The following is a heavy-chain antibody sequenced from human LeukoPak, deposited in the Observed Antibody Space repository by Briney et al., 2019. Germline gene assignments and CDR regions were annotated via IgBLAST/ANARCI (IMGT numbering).Heavy chain of an antibody. CDR2: ISWDGGST. CDR1: GFTFDDYA. V-gene: IGHV3-43D*04. CDR3: AKAGDCTNGVCYTTYYYMDV. D-gene: IGHD2-8*01. J-gene: IGHJ6*03. Sequence: GGSLRLSCAASGFTFDDYAMHWVRQAPEKGLEWVSLISWDGGSTYYADSVKGRFTISRDNSKNSLYLQMNSLRAEDTALYYCAKAGDCTNGVCYTTYYYMDVWGKGTTVTVSS.